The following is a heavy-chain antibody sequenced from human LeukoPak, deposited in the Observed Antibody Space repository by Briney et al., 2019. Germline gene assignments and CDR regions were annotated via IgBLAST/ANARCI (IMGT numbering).Heavy chain of an antibody. Sequence: PERSLRLSCAASGFTFSNYAMHWVRQAPGKGLEWVAVISYDGSNKYYADSVKGRFTISRDNSKNTLYLQMNSLRAEDTAVYYCARDVGYEEFTLSFGMDIWGKGNTVT. CDR3: ARDVGYEEFTLSFGMDI. D-gene: IGHD3-10*01. CDR1: GFTFSNYA. CDR2: ISYDGSNK. V-gene: IGHV3-30*04. J-gene: IGHJ6*04.